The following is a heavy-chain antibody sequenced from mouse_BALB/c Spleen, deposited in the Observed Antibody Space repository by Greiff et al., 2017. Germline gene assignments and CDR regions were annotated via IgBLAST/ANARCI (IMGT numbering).Heavy chain of an antibody. CDR2: IDPYNGGT. V-gene: IGHV1S135*01. Sequence: VHVKQSGPELGKPGASVKISCKASGYSFTGYNMYWVKQSHRKSLEWIGYIDPYNGGTSYNQKSKGKATLTVDKSSSTAYMHLNSLTSEDSAIYYCARGGYGNPSFDYWGQGTTLTVSS. J-gene: IGHJ2*01. CDR1: GYSFTGYN. D-gene: IGHD2-1*01. CDR3: ARGGYGNPSFDY.